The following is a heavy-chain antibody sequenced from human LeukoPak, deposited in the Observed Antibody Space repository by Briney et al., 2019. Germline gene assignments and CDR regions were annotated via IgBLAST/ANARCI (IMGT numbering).Heavy chain of an antibody. D-gene: IGHD1-26*01. CDR2: VSYDGSSK. CDR3: ARDRVGATLDY. J-gene: IGHJ4*02. Sequence: GGSLRLSCAASGFTFSTYGMHWVRQAPGKGLEWVALVSYDGSSKYYADSVKGRFTISRDNSKNTLYLEMNSLRAEDTAVYYCARDRVGATLDYWGQGTLVTVSS. CDR1: GFTFSTYG. V-gene: IGHV3-30*03.